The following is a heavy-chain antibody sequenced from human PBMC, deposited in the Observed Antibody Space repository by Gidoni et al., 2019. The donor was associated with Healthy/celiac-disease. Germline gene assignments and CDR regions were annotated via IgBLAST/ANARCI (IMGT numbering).Heavy chain of an antibody. Sequence: QVQLQESGPGLVKPSGTLSLTCAVSGGSISSSNWWSWVRQPPGKGLEWIGEIYHSGSTNYNPSLKSRVTISVDKSKNQFSLKLSSVTAADTAVYYCARNIVVVPAAISQRRSGFDPWGQGTLVTVSS. J-gene: IGHJ5*02. D-gene: IGHD2-2*02. CDR2: IYHSGST. CDR1: GGSISSSNW. V-gene: IGHV4-4*02. CDR3: ARNIVVVPAAISQRRSGFDP.